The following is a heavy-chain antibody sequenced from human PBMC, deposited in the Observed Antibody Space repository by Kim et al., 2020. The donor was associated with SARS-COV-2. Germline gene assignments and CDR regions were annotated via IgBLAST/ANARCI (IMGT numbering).Heavy chain of an antibody. CDR1: GDTFRNFA. CDR2: ITPIFGTP. Sequence: SVKVSCKASGDTFRNFAISWMRQAPGQGLEWMGGITPIFGTPSYAQKVQGTVTITADISTSTAYLELNSLRSEDTAVYYCAALVPLHTNAPRPFDFWGQGTLVIVSS. J-gene: IGHJ4*02. D-gene: IGHD2-8*01. V-gene: IGHV1-69*06. CDR3: AALVPLHTNAPRPFDF.